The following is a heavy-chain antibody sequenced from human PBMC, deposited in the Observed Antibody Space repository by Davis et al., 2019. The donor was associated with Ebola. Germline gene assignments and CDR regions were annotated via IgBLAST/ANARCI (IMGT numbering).Heavy chain of an antibody. J-gene: IGHJ6*02. D-gene: IGHD3-22*01. V-gene: IGHV4-59*01. CDR2: IYYSGST. CDR3: ARVRDSSGYHYYYYYYGMDV. Sequence: PSETLSLTCTVSGGSISSYYWSWIRQPPGKGLEWIGYIYYSGSTNYNPSLKSRVTISVDTSKNQFSLKLSSVTAADTAVYYCARVRDSSGYHYYYYYYGMDVWGQGTTVTVSS. CDR1: GGSISSYY.